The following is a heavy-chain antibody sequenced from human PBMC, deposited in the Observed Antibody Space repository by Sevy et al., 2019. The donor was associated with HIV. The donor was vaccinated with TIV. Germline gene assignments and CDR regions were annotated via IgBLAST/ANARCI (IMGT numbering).Heavy chain of an antibody. CDR2: IKQDGSEK. J-gene: IGHJ6*02. Sequence: GGSLRLSCAASGFTFSSYWMSWVRQAPGKGLEWVANIKQDGSEKYYVDSVKGRFTISRDKAKNSLYLQMNSLRAEDTAVYYCARDPNYGSGSYYRYGMDVWGQGTTVTVSS. CDR1: GFTFSSYW. V-gene: IGHV3-7*03. CDR3: ARDPNYGSGSYYRYGMDV. D-gene: IGHD3-10*01.